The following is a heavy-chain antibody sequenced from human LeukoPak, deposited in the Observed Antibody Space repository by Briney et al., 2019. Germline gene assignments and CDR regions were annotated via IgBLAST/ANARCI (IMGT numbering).Heavy chain of an antibody. CDR2: IYPGDSDT. D-gene: IGHD2-15*01. Sequence: GESLKISCKGSGYSFTNYWIGWVRQMPGKGLEWMGIIYPGDSDTRYSPSFQGQVTFSADKSISTTYLQWSSLKASDTAMYYRARLPGDCTGGSCYFDYWGQGTLVTVSS. J-gene: IGHJ4*02. V-gene: IGHV5-51*01. CDR1: GYSFTNYW. CDR3: ARLPGDCTGGSCYFDY.